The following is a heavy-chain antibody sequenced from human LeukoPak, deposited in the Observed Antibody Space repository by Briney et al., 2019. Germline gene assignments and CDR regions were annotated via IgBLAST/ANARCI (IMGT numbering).Heavy chain of an antibody. CDR1: GYSITSGYY. Sequence: SETLSLTCAVSGYSITSGYYWSWIRQPPGKGLEWIGNIYHSGKTYYKPSLKSRVTISVDTSKNQFSLKLSSVTATDTAVYYCASQWPAHDYWGQGTLVTVSS. CDR2: IYHSGKT. D-gene: IGHD2-2*01. V-gene: IGHV4-38-2*01. J-gene: IGHJ4*02. CDR3: ASQWPAHDY.